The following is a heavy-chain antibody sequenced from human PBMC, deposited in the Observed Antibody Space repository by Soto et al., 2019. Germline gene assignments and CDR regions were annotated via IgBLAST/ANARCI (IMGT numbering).Heavy chain of an antibody. CDR3: AKWARYCSGADCRA. J-gene: IGHJ5*02. CDR2: ISGSGTIT. D-gene: IGHD2-15*01. Sequence: EVQLLESGGGLVQPGGSLRLSCAASGFTFSSRAMSWVRQAPGKGLEWVSAISGSGTITYYADSVKGRFTISRDTSKNTLYQRMNSLRADDMGVYYCAKWARYCSGADCRAWGQGTLVTVSS. CDR1: GFTFSSRA. V-gene: IGHV3-23*01.